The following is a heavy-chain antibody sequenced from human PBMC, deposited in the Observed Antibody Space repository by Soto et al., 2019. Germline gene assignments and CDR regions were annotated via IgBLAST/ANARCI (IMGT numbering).Heavy chain of an antibody. CDR2: SFSNDEK. CDR1: GFSLSNARIS. Sequence: GSGPTLVNPTETLTLTCTVSGFSLSNARISVSWIRKPPGKALEWLAHSFSNDEKSYSTSLKSRLTISKDTSKSQVVLTMTNMDPVDTATYYCARIAVAGTRYYYYYMDVWGKGTTVTVSS. V-gene: IGHV2-26*01. J-gene: IGHJ6*03. CDR3: ARIAVAGTRYYYYYMDV. D-gene: IGHD6-19*01.